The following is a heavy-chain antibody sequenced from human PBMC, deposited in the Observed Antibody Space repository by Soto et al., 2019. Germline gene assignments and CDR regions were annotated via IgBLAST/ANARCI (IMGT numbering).Heavy chain of an antibody. Sequence: QVKLVQSGAEVKRPGSSVKVSCKAPGDTFNFYSINWVRQAPGLGLEWMGRVNPILSMSNYAQRFQGRVTMTADKSTSTAYMELSGLRSEDTAIYYCATSYGSGYRAFDFWGQGALVTVSS. D-gene: IGHD3-10*01. V-gene: IGHV1-69*04. CDR1: GDTFNFYS. CDR2: VNPILSMS. J-gene: IGHJ4*02. CDR3: ATSYGSGYRAFDF.